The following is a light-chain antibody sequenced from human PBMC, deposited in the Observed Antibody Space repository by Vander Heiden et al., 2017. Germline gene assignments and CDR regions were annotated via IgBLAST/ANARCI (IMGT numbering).Light chain of an antibody. V-gene: IGLV2-23*02. CDR3: CSYAGSSSDV. J-gene: IGLJ1*01. CDR2: EVS. CDR1: SSDVGSYNL. Sequence: QSALTQPASVSGSPGQPITISCTGTSSDVGSYNLVSWYQQHPGKAPKRRIYEVSKRPSGVSNRFSGSKSGNTASLTISGLQAEDEADDYCCSYAGSSSDVCGTGTKV.